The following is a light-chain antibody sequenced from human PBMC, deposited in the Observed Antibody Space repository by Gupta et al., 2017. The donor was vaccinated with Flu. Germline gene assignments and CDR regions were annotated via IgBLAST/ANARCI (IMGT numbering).Light chain of an antibody. CDR2: RAS. CDR1: QNIDVS. V-gene: IGKV1-39*01. CDR3: QQSDISPHT. Sequence: DIQLTQSPSSLSATVGDRATITCRASQNIDVSLNWYQQIPGQSPTPLIYRASTLPSGIPSRFSGSGSGTTFTLSINKLQPEDFATYHCQQSDISPHTFGQGTQL. J-gene: IGKJ2*01.